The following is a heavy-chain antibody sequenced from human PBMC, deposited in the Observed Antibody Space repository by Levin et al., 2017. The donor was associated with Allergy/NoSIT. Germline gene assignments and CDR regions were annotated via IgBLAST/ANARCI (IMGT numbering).Heavy chain of an antibody. CDR3: ARGHYGPYYFDY. D-gene: IGHD4-17*01. Sequence: GGSLRLSCAASGFTVSSNYMSWVRQAPGKGLEWASVIYSGGSTYYADSVKGRFTISRDNSKNTLYLQMNSLRAEDTAVYYCARGHYGPYYFDYWGQGTLVTVSS. V-gene: IGHV3-53*01. CDR2: IYSGGST. J-gene: IGHJ4*02. CDR1: GFTVSSNY.